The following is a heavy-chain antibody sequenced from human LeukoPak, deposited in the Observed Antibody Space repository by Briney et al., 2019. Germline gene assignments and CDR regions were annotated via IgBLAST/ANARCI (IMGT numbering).Heavy chain of an antibody. CDR3: AREPGYCSGGSCSWFDP. J-gene: IGHJ5*02. Sequence: GASVKVSCKASGYTFTSYGISWVRQAPGQGLEWMGWISAYNGNTNYAQKLQGRVTMTTDTSTSTAYMELRSLRSDDTAVYYCAREPGYCSGGSCSWFDPWGQGTLVTVSS. CDR1: GYTFTSYG. D-gene: IGHD2-15*01. CDR2: ISAYNGNT. V-gene: IGHV1-18*01.